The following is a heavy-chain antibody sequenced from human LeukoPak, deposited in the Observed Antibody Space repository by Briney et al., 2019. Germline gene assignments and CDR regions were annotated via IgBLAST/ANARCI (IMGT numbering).Heavy chain of an antibody. Sequence: GGSLRLSCAASGFMFSSYWMTWVRQAPGKGPEWVANIRQDGGEGYYVDSVKGRFTVSRDNAKNSLYLQMNSLRAEDTAVYYCARDFGSSSWYSDVWGKGTTVTVSS. D-gene: IGHD6-13*01. V-gene: IGHV3-7*01. CDR3: ARDFGSSSWYSDV. CDR1: GFMFSSYW. CDR2: IRQDGGEG. J-gene: IGHJ6*04.